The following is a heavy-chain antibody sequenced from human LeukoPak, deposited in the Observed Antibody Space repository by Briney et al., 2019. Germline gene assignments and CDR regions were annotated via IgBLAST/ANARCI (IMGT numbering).Heavy chain of an antibody. V-gene: IGHV3-66*01. CDR2: IYSGGST. J-gene: IGHJ3*02. CDR1: GFTVSTNY. Sequence: GGSLRLSCVASGFTVSTNYMSWVRQAPGKGLEWVSIIYSGGSTYYADSVRGRFTISRDNSKNTLYLQMNSLRAEDTAVYYCARDLGYSAYATVRGYAVDIWGQGTMVTVSS. D-gene: IGHD5-12*01. CDR3: ARDLGYSAYATVRGYAVDI.